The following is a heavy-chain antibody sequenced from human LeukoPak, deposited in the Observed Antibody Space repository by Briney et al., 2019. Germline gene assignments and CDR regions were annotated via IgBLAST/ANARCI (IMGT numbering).Heavy chain of an antibody. D-gene: IGHD2-21*01. CDR3: EKDPLFPGNGRDV. Sequence: GGSLRLSCAASGFTFDDYAMHWVRQAPGKGLEWVSGISWNSGSIGYADSVKGRFTISRDNAKNSLYLQMNSLRAEDTALYYCEKDPLFPGNGRDVGGKGPTVPVSS. V-gene: IGHV3-9*01. CDR2: ISWNSGSI. J-gene: IGHJ6*04. CDR1: GFTFDDYA.